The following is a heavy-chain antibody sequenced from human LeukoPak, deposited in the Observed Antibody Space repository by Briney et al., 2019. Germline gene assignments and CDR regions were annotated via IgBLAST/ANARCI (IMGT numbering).Heavy chain of an antibody. V-gene: IGHV5-51*01. J-gene: IGHJ4*02. D-gene: IGHD6-13*01. Sequence: GESLKISCKGSGYSFTSNWIGWVRQMPGKGLEWMGIIFPGDSDTRYSPAFQGQVTISADKSISTAYLQWSSLKASDTAMYYCARLDSSSWYYRGQGTRISVSS. CDR1: GYSFTSNW. CDR3: ARLDSSSWYY. CDR2: IFPGDSDT.